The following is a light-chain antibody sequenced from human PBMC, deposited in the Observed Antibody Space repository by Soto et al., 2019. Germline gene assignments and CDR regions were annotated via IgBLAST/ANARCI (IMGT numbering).Light chain of an antibody. CDR1: SSHIGAGYD. J-gene: IGLJ1*01. CDR3: QSYDSSLSGSV. CDR2: GNS. V-gene: IGLV1-40*01. Sequence: QSVLTQPPSVSGAPGQRVTLSRTGSSSHIGAGYDVHWYQQLPGTAPKLLIYGNSNRPSGVPDRFSGSKSGTSASLAITGLQAEDEADYYCQSYDSSLSGSVFGTGTKVTVL.